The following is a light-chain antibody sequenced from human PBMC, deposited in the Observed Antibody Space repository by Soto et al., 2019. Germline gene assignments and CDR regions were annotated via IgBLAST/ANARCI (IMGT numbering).Light chain of an antibody. CDR3: QHYNSYSEA. V-gene: IGKV1-5*03. CDR1: QRISTW. CDR2: KAY. J-gene: IGKJ1*01. Sequence: DIQMTQSPSTLSASVGDGVTITCRASQRISTWLAWYQQKPGKAPKLLIYKAYTLKSGVPSRFSGSGSGTEFTLTIRSLQPDDFATYYCQHYNSYSEAFGQGTKVDIK.